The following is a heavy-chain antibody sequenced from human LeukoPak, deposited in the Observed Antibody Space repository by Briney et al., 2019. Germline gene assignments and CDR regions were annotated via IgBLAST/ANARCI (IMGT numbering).Heavy chain of an antibody. CDR3: ARLTYYYDSSGSSFDY. Sequence: GESLKISCKGSGYSFISYWIGWVRQMPGKGLEWMGIIYPGDSDTRCSPSFQGQVTISADKSISTAYLQWSSLKASDTAMYYCARLTYYYDSSGSSFDYWGQGTLVTVSS. V-gene: IGHV5-51*01. CDR2: IYPGDSDT. CDR1: GYSFISYW. J-gene: IGHJ4*02. D-gene: IGHD3-22*01.